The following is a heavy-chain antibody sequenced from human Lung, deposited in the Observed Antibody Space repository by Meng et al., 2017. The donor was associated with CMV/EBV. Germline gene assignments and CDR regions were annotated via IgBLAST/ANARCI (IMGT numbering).Heavy chain of an antibody. D-gene: IGHD6-13*01. CDR2: VFYNGNA. V-gene: IGHV4-59*11. Sequence: LXCIVSGGSISTHYWSGIRQPPGKGLEWIGYVFYNGNANYNPSLTSRVTIPVDTSKNQFSLKLNSVTAADTAVYYCARSRAAWDWFDPWGQGTLVTASS. J-gene: IGHJ5*02. CDR1: GGSISTHY. CDR3: ARSRAAWDWFDP.